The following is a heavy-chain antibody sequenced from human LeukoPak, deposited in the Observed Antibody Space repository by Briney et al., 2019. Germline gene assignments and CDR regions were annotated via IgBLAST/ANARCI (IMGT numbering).Heavy chain of an antibody. J-gene: IGHJ4*02. Sequence: QTGGSLRLSCAASGFTFSSYAMSWVRQAPGKGLEWVSAISGSGGSTYYADSVKGRFTISRDNSKNTLYLQMNSLRAEDTAVYYCARDLGYSSSGDYWGQGTLVTVSS. CDR3: ARDLGYSSSGDY. V-gene: IGHV3-23*01. D-gene: IGHD6-6*01. CDR2: ISGSGGST. CDR1: GFTFSSYA.